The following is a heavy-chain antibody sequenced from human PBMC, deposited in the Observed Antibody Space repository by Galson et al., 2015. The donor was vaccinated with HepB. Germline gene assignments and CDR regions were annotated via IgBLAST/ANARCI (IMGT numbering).Heavy chain of an antibody. CDR2: INPSGGST. CDR3: ARDPESGYSSSSFDY. Sequence: SVKVSCKASGYTFTSYYMHWVRQAPGQGLEWMGIINPSGGSTSYAQKFQGRVTMTRDTSTSTVYMELSSLRSEDTAVYYCARDPESGYSSSSFDYWGQGTLVTVSS. D-gene: IGHD6-13*01. V-gene: IGHV1-46*01. J-gene: IGHJ4*02. CDR1: GYTFTSYY.